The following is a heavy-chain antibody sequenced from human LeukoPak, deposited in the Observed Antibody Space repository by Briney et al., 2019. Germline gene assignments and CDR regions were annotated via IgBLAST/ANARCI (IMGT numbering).Heavy chain of an antibody. J-gene: IGHJ4*02. CDR2: IYSGGST. D-gene: IGHD5-24*01. Sequence: GGSLRLSCAASGFTVSSNYMSWVRQAPGKGLEWVSVIYSGGSTYYADSVKGRFTISRDNSKNTLYLQMNSLRAEDTSVYYCARDDRDGYNLGYFDYWGQGTLVTVSS. CDR1: GFTVSSNY. CDR3: ARDDRDGYNLGYFDY. V-gene: IGHV3-53*01.